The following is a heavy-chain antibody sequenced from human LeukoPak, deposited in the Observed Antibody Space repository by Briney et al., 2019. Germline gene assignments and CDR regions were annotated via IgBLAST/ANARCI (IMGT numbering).Heavy chain of an antibody. Sequence: GGSLRLSCAASGFTFTSHAMNWVRQAPGMGLEWVSAISGSGSSTYYAESVKGRFTISRDNSENTLYLQMNNLRGEDTAVYYCAKGLRAYNWLYSDDWGQGTLVTVSS. V-gene: IGHV3-23*01. CDR2: ISGSGSST. J-gene: IGHJ4*02. D-gene: IGHD1-20*01. CDR3: AKGLRAYNWLYSDD. CDR1: GFTFTSHA.